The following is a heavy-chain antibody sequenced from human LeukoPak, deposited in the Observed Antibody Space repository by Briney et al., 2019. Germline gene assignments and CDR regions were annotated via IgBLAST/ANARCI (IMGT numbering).Heavy chain of an antibody. D-gene: IGHD6-13*01. J-gene: IGHJ4*02. CDR2: IYSGGNT. V-gene: IGHV3-53*01. CDR1: GFSVSHNY. Sequence: GGSLRLSCTASGFSVSHNYMDWVRQAPRKWLEWVALIYSGGNTHYADSVKGRFTISRDNSKKTLYLQMSSLRGEDTAVYYCTRDTPGIAASVSGGWGQGTLVTVSS. CDR3: TRDTPGIAASVSGG.